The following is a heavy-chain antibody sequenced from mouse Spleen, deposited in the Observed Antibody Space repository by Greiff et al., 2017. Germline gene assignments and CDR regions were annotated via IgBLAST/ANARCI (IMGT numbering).Heavy chain of an antibody. J-gene: IGHJ2*01. D-gene: IGHD2-14*01. CDR1: GFTFSSCA. Sequence: EVKVVESGGGLVKLGGSLKLSCAASGFTFSSCAMSWVRQTPEKRLEWVATICSGGGNTFYPDSVKGRFTISRDNAKNTLYLQMASLKSDDTAIYYCARLGYRYEYFDYWGQGTTLTVSS. CDR2: ICSGGGNT. CDR3: ARLGYRYEYFDY. V-gene: IGHV5-9*04.